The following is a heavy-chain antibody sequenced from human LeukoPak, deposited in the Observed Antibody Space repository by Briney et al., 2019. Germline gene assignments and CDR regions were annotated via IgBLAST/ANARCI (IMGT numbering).Heavy chain of an antibody. Sequence: GGSLRLSCAASGFTFGSYAMSWVRQAPGKGLEWVSAISGSGGSTYYADSVKGRFTISRDNSKNTLYLQMYSLRAEDTAVYYCAKARGDIVLMVYDLDYWGQGTLVTVSS. CDR2: ISGSGGST. CDR3: AKARGDIVLMVYDLDY. D-gene: IGHD2-8*01. J-gene: IGHJ4*02. CDR1: GFTFGSYA. V-gene: IGHV3-23*01.